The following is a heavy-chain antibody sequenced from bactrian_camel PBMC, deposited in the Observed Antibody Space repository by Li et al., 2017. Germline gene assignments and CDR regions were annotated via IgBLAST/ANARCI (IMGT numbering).Heavy chain of an antibody. V-gene: IGHV3-2*01. CDR1: GLTAEDAD. J-gene: IGHJ4*01. CDR2: IYTGSGNT. CDR3: TNDGGYWSVGAY. Sequence: HVQLVESGGALVQPGGSLRLSCAASGLTAEDADMNWVRMAPGKGLEWVSSIYTGSGNTAYGDSVKDRFTISRGITKNMLYLQMNSLKSEDTALYYCTNDGGYWSVGAYWGQGTQVTVS. D-gene: IGHD2*01.